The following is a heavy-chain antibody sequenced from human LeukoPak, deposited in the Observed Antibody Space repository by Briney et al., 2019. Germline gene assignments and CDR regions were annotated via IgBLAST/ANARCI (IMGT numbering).Heavy chain of an antibody. Sequence: PGGSLRLSCAASGFTFSNAWMSWVRQAPGKGLEWVSAISGSGGSTYYADSVKGRFTISRDNSKNTLYLQMNSLRAEDTAVYYCAKVVNRGSYYGVYYYYGMDVWGQGTTVTVSS. CDR1: GFTFSNAW. V-gene: IGHV3-23*01. J-gene: IGHJ6*02. CDR3: AKVVNRGSYYGVYYYYGMDV. CDR2: ISGSGGST. D-gene: IGHD1-26*01.